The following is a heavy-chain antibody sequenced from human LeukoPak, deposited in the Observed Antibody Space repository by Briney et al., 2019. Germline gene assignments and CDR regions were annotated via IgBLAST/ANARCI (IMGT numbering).Heavy chain of an antibody. CDR3: ARGSGSYFFDY. V-gene: IGHV4-30-4*01. J-gene: IGHJ4*02. CDR2: NYYSGST. CDR1: VGSISRWDYY. Sequence: SQTLSLTCTVSVGSISRWDYYGSSIRQPPGKVLEWLWYNYYSGSTYYNPSRKSRVTISVDTSKNQFSLKLSSVTAADTAVYYSARGSGSYFFDYWGQGTLVTASS. D-gene: IGHD3-10*01.